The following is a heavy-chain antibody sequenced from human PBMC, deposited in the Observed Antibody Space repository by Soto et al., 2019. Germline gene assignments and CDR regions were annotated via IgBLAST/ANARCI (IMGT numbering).Heavy chain of an antibody. CDR2: ISGGGGNT. Sequence: EVQLLESGGGWGQPGGSLRLSCAASGFSFSSFAMNWVRQAPGKGLEWVSFISGGGGNTDYADSVKGRFRVSRDNSKSTLDLEMNSLRVEDTGIYFCAKGRSALPIFDYWGQGALVTVS. V-gene: IGHV3-23*01. CDR3: AKGRSALPIFDY. J-gene: IGHJ4*02. D-gene: IGHD2-21*01. CDR1: GFSFSSFA.